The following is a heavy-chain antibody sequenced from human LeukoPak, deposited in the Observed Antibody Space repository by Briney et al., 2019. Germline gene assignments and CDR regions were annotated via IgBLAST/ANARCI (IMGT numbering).Heavy chain of an antibody. D-gene: IGHD3-10*01. V-gene: IGHV4-4*07. CDR3: ARDSGTTGEVKFDP. Sequence: SETLSLTCTVSGGSINSYWSWIRQPAGKGLERIGRISGSGTITYNPALQSRLSISIDTSKNQFSLKLMSVTAADTAVYYCARDSGTTGEVKFDPWGQGTLVTVSS. J-gene: IGHJ5*02. CDR2: ISGSGTI. CDR1: GGSINSY.